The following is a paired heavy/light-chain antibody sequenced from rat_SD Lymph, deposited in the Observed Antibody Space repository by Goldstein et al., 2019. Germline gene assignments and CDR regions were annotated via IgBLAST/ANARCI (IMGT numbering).Heavy chain of an antibody. CDR1: GYSITDYL. CDR3: ARMWVGTGMDYFDY. V-gene: IGHV1-8*01. Sequence: EVQLQQSGPELRRPGSSVKLSCKASGYSITDYLMHWVKHRPEHGLEWIGWIDPEDGETKYAQKFQSKATLTADTSSNTAYMQLSSLTSEDTATYFCARMWVGTGMDYFDYWGQGVMVTVSS. J-gene: IGHJ2*01. CDR2: IDPEDGET. D-gene: IGHD1-4*01.
Light chain of an antibody. V-gene: IGKV6S10*01. CDR2: KAS. Sequence: DIVMTQSPTSMSISVGDRVTMNCKASQNVGSNVDWYQQKTGQSPKLLIYKASNRYTGVPDRFTGSGSGTDFTFTISNMQAEDLAVYYCMQSNSYPYTFGAGTKLELK. CDR1: QNVGSN. J-gene: IGKJ2-3*01. CDR3: MQSNSYPYT.